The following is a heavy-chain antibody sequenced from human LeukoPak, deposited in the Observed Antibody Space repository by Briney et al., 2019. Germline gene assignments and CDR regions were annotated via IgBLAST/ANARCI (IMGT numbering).Heavy chain of an antibody. CDR2: INTNTGNP. CDR1: GYTSTSYA. Sequence: GASVKVSCKASGYTSTSYAMTWVRQAPGQGLEWMGWINTNTGNPTYAQGFTGRFVFSLDTSVSTAFLQISSLKAEDTAIYYCARDLRYFQHWGQGTLVTVSS. V-gene: IGHV7-4-1*02. J-gene: IGHJ1*01. CDR3: ARDLRYFQH.